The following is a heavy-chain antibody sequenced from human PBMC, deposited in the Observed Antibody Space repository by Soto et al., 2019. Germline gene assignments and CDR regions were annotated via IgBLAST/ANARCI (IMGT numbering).Heavy chain of an antibody. J-gene: IGHJ5*02. CDR1: GYTFASYG. CDR2: ISAYNGNT. V-gene: IGHV1-18*01. Sequence: ASVKVSCKASGYTFASYGISWVRQAPGQGLEWMGWISAYNGNTNYAQKLQGRVTMTTDTSTSTAYMELRSLRSDDTAVYYCARGKQQLKRVWFDPWGQGTLVTVSS. CDR3: ARGKQQLKRVWFDP. D-gene: IGHD6-13*01.